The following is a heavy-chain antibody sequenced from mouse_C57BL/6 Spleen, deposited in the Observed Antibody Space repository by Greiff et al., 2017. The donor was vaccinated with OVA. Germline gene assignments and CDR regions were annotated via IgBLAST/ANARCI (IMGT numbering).Heavy chain of an antibody. CDR3: ARRDGKGNYFDY. Sequence: QVQLQQPGAELVRPGSSVKLSCKASGYTFTSYWMHWVKQRPIQGLEWIGNIDPSDSETHYNQKFKDKATLTVDKSSSTAYMQLSSLTSEDSAVYYCARRDGKGNYFDYWGQGTTLTVSS. J-gene: IGHJ2*01. CDR1: GYTFTSYW. V-gene: IGHV1-52*01. D-gene: IGHD1-1*01. CDR2: IDPSDSET.